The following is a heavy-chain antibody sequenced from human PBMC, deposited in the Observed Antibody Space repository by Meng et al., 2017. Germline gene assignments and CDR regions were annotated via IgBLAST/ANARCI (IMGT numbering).Heavy chain of an antibody. V-gene: IGHV3-7*01. D-gene: IGHD6-13*01. CDR2: IKQDGSEK. CDR1: GFTFSSYE. J-gene: IGHJ4*02. CDR3: AREDYSSSWLHDY. Sequence: GGSLRLSCAASGFTFSSYEMNWVRQAPGKGLEWVANIKQDGSEKYYVDSVKGRFTISRDNAKNSLYLQMNSLRAEDTAVYYCAREDYSSSWLHDYWGQGTLVTVSS.